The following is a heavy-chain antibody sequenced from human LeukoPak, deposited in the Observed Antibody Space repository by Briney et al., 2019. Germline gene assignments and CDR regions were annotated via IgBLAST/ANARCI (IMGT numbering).Heavy chain of an antibody. D-gene: IGHD3-3*01. Sequence: GGSLRLSCAASGFTFSTYAIHWVRQAPGKGLEWVAVVSYDGSNKYYADSVKGRFTISRDNSKNTLYLQMNSLRAEDTAVYYCAREPFWSGYYYNLHLDYWGQGTLVTVSS. CDR1: GFTFSTYA. V-gene: IGHV3-30-3*01. J-gene: IGHJ4*02. CDR3: AREPFWSGYYYNLHLDY. CDR2: VSYDGSNK.